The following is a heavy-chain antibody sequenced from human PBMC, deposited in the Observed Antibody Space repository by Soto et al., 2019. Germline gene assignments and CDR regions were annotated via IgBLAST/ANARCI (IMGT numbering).Heavy chain of an antibody. J-gene: IGHJ4*02. V-gene: IGHV4-39*01. D-gene: IGHD3-22*01. Sequence: SETLSLTCSASGVSISSGSYYWGWIRQPPGKGLEWIGSIDSSGNTYYNPSLKSRISIAVDKSKNEFSLKLRSMTAADTAVYYCARHPSIPRYYYYYRGQGILVTVSS. CDR1: GVSISSGSYY. CDR2: IDSSGNT. CDR3: ARHPSIPRYYYYY.